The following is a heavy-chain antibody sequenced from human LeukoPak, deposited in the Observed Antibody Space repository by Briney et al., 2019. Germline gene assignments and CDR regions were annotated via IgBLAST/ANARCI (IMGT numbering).Heavy chain of an antibody. CDR3: ARRGQTPPPRAQVRLSPADY. D-gene: IGHD1-26*01. J-gene: IGHJ4*02. V-gene: IGHV4-39*07. CDR2: IYYSGST. CDR1: GGSISSSSYY. Sequence: SETLSLTCTVSGGSISSSSYYWGWIRQPPGKGLEWIGNIYYSGSTYYNPSLESRVTMSLDTSKNQFSLKLSSVTAADTAVYYCARRGQTPPPRAQVRLSPADYWGQGTLVTVSS.